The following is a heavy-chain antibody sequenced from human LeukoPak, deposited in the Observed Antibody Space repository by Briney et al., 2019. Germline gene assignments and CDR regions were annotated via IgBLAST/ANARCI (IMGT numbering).Heavy chain of an antibody. CDR1: GFIFSNYA. J-gene: IGHJ4*02. V-gene: IGHV3-23*01. D-gene: IGHD3-3*01. CDR3: AKKSLWSGPFDY. CDR2: ITGSGGNS. Sequence: PGGSLRLSCAASGFIFSNYAMSWVRQAPGKGLQWVSIITGSGGNSYYTDSVKGRFTLSRDNSKNTLFLQMNSLRAEDTAVYFCAKKSLWSGPFDYWGQRSLVTVFS.